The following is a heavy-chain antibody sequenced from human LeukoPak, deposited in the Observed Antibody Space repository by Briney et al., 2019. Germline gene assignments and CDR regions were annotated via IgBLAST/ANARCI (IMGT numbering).Heavy chain of an antibody. CDR2: IYTRGST. V-gene: IGHV4-4*07. D-gene: IGHD3-22*01. CDR1: GGSISSYY. CDR3: ARGVSLGYYDSSGYSEYYFDY. Sequence: SETLSLTCTVSGGSISSYYWSWIRQPAGKGLEWIGRIYTRGSTNYNPSLKSRVTMSVDTSKNQFSLKLSSVTAADTAVYYCARGVSLGYYDSSGYSEYYFDYWGQGTLVTVSS. J-gene: IGHJ4*02.